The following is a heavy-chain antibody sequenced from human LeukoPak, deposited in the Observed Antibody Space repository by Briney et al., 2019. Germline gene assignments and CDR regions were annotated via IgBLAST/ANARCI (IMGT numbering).Heavy chain of an antibody. CDR1: GGSISSGDYF. Sequence: SETLSPTCTVSGGSISSGDYFWSWLRQPPGKGLEWIGYIYYSGTTYFNPSLKSRVTISVDTSKNQFSLKLTSVTASDTAVYYCARAARCSDGTCFRPLDYWGQGTLVTVSS. CDR3: ARAARCSDGTCFRPLDY. J-gene: IGHJ4*02. D-gene: IGHD2-15*01. CDR2: IYYSGTT. V-gene: IGHV4-30-4*01.